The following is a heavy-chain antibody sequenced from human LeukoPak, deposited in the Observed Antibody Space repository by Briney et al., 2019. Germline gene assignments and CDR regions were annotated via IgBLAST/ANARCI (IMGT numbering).Heavy chain of an antibody. CDR1: GFTFSSYW. CDR3: ARDLNV. J-gene: IGHJ6*02. Sequence: GGSLRLSCAASGFTFSSYWMHWVRQAPGKGLVWVSGINSDGSSTTYADSVRGRFTISRDNAKNTLYLQMNSLRAEDTAVYYCARDLNVWGQGTTVTVSS. V-gene: IGHV3-74*01. CDR2: INSDGSST.